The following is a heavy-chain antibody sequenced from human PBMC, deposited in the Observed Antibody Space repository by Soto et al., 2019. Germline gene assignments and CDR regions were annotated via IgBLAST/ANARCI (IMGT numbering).Heavy chain of an antibody. CDR2: IYSSGST. D-gene: IGHD2-8*01. J-gene: IGHJ4*02. CDR3: TRESGV. Sequence: SETLSLTCAVSGGSISDYYWNWVRQSPGRGLEWIGHIYSSGSTNYNPSLTSRVTMSVDTSKNQFSLRLNSVTAADTAVYYCTRESGVWGQGTLVTVSS. CDR1: GGSISDYY. V-gene: IGHV4-59*01.